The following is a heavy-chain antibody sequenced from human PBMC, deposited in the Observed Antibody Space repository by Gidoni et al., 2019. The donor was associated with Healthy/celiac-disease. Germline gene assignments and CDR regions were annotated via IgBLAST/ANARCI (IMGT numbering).Heavy chain of an antibody. D-gene: IGHD5-18*01. CDR1: GGSISSGGYS. Sequence: QLQLQESGSGLVKPSQTLSLTFAVSGGSISSGGYSWSWIRKPPGKGLEWIGYIYHSGSTYYNPSRKSRVTISVDRSKNQFALKLSSVTAADTAVYYCAREGSYGHYFDYWGQGTLVTVSS. J-gene: IGHJ4*02. CDR2: IYHSGST. CDR3: AREGSYGHYFDY. V-gene: IGHV4-30-2*01.